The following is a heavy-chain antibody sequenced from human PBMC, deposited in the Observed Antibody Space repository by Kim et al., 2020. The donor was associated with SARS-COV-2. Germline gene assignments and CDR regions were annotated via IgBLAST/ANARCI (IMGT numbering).Heavy chain of an antibody. CDR3: AKHAFGSGSYNTNGMDV. D-gene: IGHD3-10*01. V-gene: IGHV3-43*01. Sequence: VKGRCTISRDNSKNSLYLQMNSLRTEDTALYYCAKHAFGSGSYNTNGMDVWGQGTTVTVSS. J-gene: IGHJ6*02.